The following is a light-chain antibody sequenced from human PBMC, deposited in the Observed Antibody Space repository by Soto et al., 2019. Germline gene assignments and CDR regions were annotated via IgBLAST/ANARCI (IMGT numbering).Light chain of an antibody. Sequence: QSVLTQPVSVSGSPGQSITISCTGTSSDVGGYNYVSWYQQHPGKAPKLMIYDVSNRPSGVSNRFSGSKSGNTASLTISGLQAEDEADYYCSSYTSSSLGVFGTGTKVTVL. CDR2: DVS. V-gene: IGLV2-14*01. CDR1: SSDVGGYNY. CDR3: SSYTSSSLGV. J-gene: IGLJ1*01.